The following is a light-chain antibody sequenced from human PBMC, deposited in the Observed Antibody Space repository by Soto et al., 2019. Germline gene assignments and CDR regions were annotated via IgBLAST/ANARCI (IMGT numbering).Light chain of an antibody. V-gene: IGKV3-15*01. Sequence: EIGSPQSPATLSVSPGERAPLSCRASQSVSSNVAWYQQIPGQTPRLLIYGASTRATTIPVRFSGSGSGTEFTLTICSLQSEDFAVYYCHQYDDGPYTLGQGAKVDI. J-gene: IGKJ2*01. CDR2: GAS. CDR1: QSVSSN. CDR3: HQYDDGPYT.